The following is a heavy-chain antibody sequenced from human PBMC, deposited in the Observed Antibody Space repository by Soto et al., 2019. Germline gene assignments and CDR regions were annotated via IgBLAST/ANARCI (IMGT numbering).Heavy chain of an antibody. J-gene: IGHJ6*02. CDR1: GGSISTYF. D-gene: IGHD3-22*01. Sequence: QVQLQESGPGLVKPSETLSLTCTVSGGSISTYFWSWILQPAGGVLEWIGRIYTTGRTNYNPSLKSRVTMSLDTSRNQFSLKLSSVTAADAAVYYCSRAVGYFDSSGSGVYHYHGVDVWGQGTTVTVSS. CDR2: IYTTGRT. CDR3: SRAVGYFDSSGSGVYHYHGVDV. V-gene: IGHV4-4*07.